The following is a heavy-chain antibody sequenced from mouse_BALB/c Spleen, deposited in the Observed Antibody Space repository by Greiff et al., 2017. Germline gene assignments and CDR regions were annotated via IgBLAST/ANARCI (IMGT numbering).Heavy chain of an antibody. D-gene: IGHD2-1*01. V-gene: IGHV5-17*02. CDR3: ARWGYGNYVGFAY. J-gene: IGHJ3*01. CDR2: ISSGSSTI. Sequence: EVQGVESGGGLVQPGGSRKLSCAASGFTFSSFGMHWVRQAPEKGLEWVAYISSGSSTIYYADTVKGRFTISRDNPKNTLFLQMTSLRSEDTAMYYCARWGYGNYVGFAYWGQGTLVTVSA. CDR1: GFTFSSFG.